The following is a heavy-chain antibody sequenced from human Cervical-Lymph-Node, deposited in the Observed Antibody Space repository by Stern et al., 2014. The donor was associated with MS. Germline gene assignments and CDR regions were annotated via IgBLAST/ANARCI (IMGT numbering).Heavy chain of an antibody. J-gene: IGHJ4*02. D-gene: IGHD2-15*01. CDR1: GFTFSDYY. CDR3: VRDLCKSRICYPFDY. CDR2: ISRGGSSV. Sequence: QVQLGQSGRGLVKAGGSLRLSCAASGFTFSDYYMSWIRQAPGKGLEWVSYISRGGSSVYYAESVEGRFTISRDNAKNSLFLQMNSLRAEDTAIYYCVRDLCKSRICYPFDYWGQGTPVTVSS. V-gene: IGHV3-11*01.